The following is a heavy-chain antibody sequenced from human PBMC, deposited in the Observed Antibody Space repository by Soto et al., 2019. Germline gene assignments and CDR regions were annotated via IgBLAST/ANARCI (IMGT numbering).Heavy chain of an antibody. CDR2: MNPNSGNT. D-gene: IGHD6-13*01. J-gene: IGHJ5*02. Sequence: ASVKVSCKASGYTFTSYDINWVRQATGQGLEWMGWMNPNSGNTGYAQKFQGRVTMTRNTSISTAYMKLSSLRSEDTAVYYCARERAAAGSNWFDPWGQGTLVTVSS. CDR1: GYTFTSYD. V-gene: IGHV1-8*01. CDR3: ARERAAAGSNWFDP.